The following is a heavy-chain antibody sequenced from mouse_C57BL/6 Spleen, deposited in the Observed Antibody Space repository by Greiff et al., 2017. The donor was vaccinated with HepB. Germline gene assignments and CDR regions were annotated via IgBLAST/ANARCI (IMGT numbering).Heavy chain of an antibody. CDR2: ISSGSSTI. J-gene: IGHJ3*01. CDR1: GFTFSDYG. Sequence: EVKLVESGGGLVKPGGSLKLSCAASGFTFSDYGMHWVRQAPEKGLEWVAYISSGSSTIYYADTVKGRFTISRDNAKNTLFLQMTSLRSEDTAMYYCARTIYYDYVWFAYWGQGTLVTVSA. CDR3: ARTIYYDYVWFAY. V-gene: IGHV5-17*01. D-gene: IGHD2-4*01.